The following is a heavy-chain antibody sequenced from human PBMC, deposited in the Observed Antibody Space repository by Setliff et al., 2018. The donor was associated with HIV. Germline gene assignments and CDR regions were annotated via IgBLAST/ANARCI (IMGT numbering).Heavy chain of an antibody. V-gene: IGHV4-61*02. Sequence: SETLSLTCTVSGGSISSGSFYWSWMRQPAGKRLEWIGRIYTSGSTNYNPSLKSRVTISVDTSKNQFSLKLSSVTAADTAVYYCARGLSSGWYGYWYFDLWGRGTLVTVSS. CDR1: GGSISSGSFY. D-gene: IGHD6-19*01. J-gene: IGHJ2*01. CDR2: IYTSGST. CDR3: ARGLSSGWYGYWYFDL.